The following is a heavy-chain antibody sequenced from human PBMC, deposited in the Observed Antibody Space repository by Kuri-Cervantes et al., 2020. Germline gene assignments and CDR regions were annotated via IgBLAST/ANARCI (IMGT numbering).Heavy chain of an antibody. J-gene: IGHJ4*02. CDR1: GFPFSSYW. D-gene: IGHD3-10*01. V-gene: IGHV3-7*01. CDR2: IKQDGSEK. Sequence: GESLKISCAASGFPFSSYWMSWVRQAPGKGLEWVANIKQDGSEKYYVDSVKGRFTISRDNAKNSLYLQMNSLRAEDTAVYYCARTYYYGYHSDFWGQGTLVTVSS. CDR3: ARTYYYGYHSDF.